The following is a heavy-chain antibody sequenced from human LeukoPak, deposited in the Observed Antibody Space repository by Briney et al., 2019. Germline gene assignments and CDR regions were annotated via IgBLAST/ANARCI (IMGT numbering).Heavy chain of an antibody. J-gene: IGHJ5*02. CDR1: GGSITSGGYY. CDR3: VRGRYYYDTSGYVVWLDP. D-gene: IGHD3-22*01. Sequence: SQTLSLTCTVSGGSITSGGYYWTWIRQPARKGLEWLGRIHTSGSANYIPSLKSRVAISLDTSKNQFSLKLSSVTAADTAVYYCVRGRYYYDTSGYVVWLDPWGQGTLVTVSS. CDR2: IHTSGSA. V-gene: IGHV4-61*02.